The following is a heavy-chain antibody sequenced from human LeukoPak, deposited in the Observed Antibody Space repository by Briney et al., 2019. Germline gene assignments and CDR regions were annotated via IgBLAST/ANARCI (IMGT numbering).Heavy chain of an antibody. V-gene: IGHV3-74*01. CDR1: GFTFSSYW. Sequence: PGGPLRLSCAASGFTFSSYWMHWVRQAPGKGLVWVSRINSDGSSTSYADSVKGRFTISRDNARNSLYLQMNSLRAEDTALYYCARDVKYYDYPDSWGQGTLVTVSS. CDR3: ARDVKYYDYPDS. J-gene: IGHJ4*02. CDR2: INSDGSST. D-gene: IGHD3-3*01.